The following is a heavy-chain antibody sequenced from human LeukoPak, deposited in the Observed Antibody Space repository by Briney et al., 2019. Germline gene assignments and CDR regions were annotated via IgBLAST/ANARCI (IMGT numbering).Heavy chain of an antibody. Sequence: SETLSLTCTVSGGSIGSYYWSWIRQPPGKGLEWIGYIYYSGSTNYNPSLKSRVTISVDTSKNQFSLKLSSVTAADTAVYYCARTGGYYYAYAFDTWGQGTMVTVSS. J-gene: IGHJ3*02. V-gene: IGHV4-59*01. CDR3: ARTGGYYYAYAFDT. CDR2: IYYSGST. D-gene: IGHD3-22*01. CDR1: GGSIGSYY.